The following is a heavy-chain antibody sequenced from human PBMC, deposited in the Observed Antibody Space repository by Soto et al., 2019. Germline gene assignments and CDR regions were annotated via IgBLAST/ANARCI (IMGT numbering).Heavy chain of an antibody. V-gene: IGHV3-9*01. CDR2: ISWNSGSI. CDR3: AKDDLSSYGYGALDI. Sequence: GGSLRLSCAASGFTFDDYAMHWVRQAPGKGLEWVSGISWNSGSIGYADSVKGRFTISRDNAKNSLYLQMNSLRAEDTALYYCAKDDLSSYGYGALDIWGQGTMVTVSS. D-gene: IGHD5-18*01. CDR1: GFTFDDYA. J-gene: IGHJ3*02.